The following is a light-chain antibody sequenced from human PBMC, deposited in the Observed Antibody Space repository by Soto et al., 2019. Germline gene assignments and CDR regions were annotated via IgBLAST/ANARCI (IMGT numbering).Light chain of an antibody. CDR3: SSYTSSSTLVL. CDR1: SSDIGGYNY. CDR2: DVS. J-gene: IGLJ2*01. V-gene: IGLV2-14*03. Sequence: QSALTQPASVSGSPGQSITISCTGTSSDIGGYNYVSWYQHHPDKAPKLMIYDVSYRPSGVSNRFSGSKSGNTASLTISGLQAEDEADYYCSSYTSSSTLVLFGEGTKLTV.